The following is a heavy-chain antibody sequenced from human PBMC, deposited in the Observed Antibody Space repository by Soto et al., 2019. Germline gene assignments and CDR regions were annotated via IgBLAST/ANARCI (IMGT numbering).Heavy chain of an antibody. J-gene: IGHJ4*02. CDR2: IIPLFGTP. V-gene: IGHV1-69*01. D-gene: IGHD5-12*01. Sequence: QVHLVQSGAEVKKSGSSVKVSCKTSGGTFSDLAFSWVRQAPRQGLEWVGGIIPLFGTPNYAREFQGRVSISADESSNTVYMELRSLRSEDTAVYYCASERVAEMATGGYFDNWGQGTLVTVSS. CDR3: ASERVAEMATGGYFDN. CDR1: GGTFSDLA.